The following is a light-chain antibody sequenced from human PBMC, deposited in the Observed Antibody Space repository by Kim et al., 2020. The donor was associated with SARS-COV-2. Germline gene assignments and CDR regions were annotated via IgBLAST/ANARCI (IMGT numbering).Light chain of an antibody. V-gene: IGKV1-17*01. Sequence: ASFGDTVPMAGRASQDVKKELGWYQDDPGRAPRRLIYGASNLQSGVPSRFSGSGSGTEFTLTISGLQPEDFETYFCLQHNTYPITFGQGTRLEIK. CDR2: GAS. CDR3: LQHNTYPIT. J-gene: IGKJ5*01. CDR1: QDVKKE.